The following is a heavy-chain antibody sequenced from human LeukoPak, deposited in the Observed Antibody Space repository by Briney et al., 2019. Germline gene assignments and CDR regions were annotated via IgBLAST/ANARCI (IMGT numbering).Heavy chain of an antibody. CDR1: GFTFSHYY. CDR3: ARDQGGGVFDI. J-gene: IGHJ3*02. CDR2: LSGDSHAI. D-gene: IGHD3-16*01. V-gene: IGHV3-48*01. Sequence: PGGSLRLSCEASGFTFSHYYMNWVRQAPGKGLEWVSHLSGDSHAIYYIDSVKGRFTISRDNAKKSLYLEMHSLRVEDTAVYYCARDQGGGVFDIWGQGTMVTVSS.